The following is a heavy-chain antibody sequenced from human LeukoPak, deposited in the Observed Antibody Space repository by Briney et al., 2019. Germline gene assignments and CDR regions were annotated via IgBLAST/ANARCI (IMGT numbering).Heavy chain of an antibody. CDR3: ARAELLQQYWIDP. V-gene: IGHV1-18*01. J-gene: IGHJ5*02. Sequence: ASVKVSCKASGYTFTSYGISWVRQAPGQGLEWMGWISAYNGNTNYAQKLQGRVTMTTDTSTSTAYMELRSLRSADTAEYDCARAELLQQYWIDPWGQGTLVTVSS. CDR2: ISAYNGNT. D-gene: IGHD6-13*01. CDR1: GYTFTSYG.